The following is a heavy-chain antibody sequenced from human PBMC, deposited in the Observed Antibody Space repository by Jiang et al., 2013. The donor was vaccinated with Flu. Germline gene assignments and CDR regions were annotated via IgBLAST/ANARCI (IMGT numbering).Heavy chain of an antibody. CDR2: IDSRGRT. CDR1: GDSIARGLYF. V-gene: IGHV4-39*07. Sequence: KPSETLSLTCSVSGDSIARGLYFWGWARQSPGKGLEWIGSIDSRGRTYYNPSFKSRVTMSVDKSKNKFSMRLVSVAAADTAVYYCAREAGLWFGELRAPLEYWGQGTLVTVSS. CDR3: AREAGLWFGELRAPLEY. D-gene: IGHD3-10*01. J-gene: IGHJ4*02.